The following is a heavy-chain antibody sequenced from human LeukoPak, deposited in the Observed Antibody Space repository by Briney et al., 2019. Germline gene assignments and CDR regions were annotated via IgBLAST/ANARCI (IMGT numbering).Heavy chain of an antibody. CDR2: IIPILGIA. J-gene: IGHJ4*02. V-gene: IGHV1-69*04. Sequence: GASVKVSCKASGYAFTDFYIHWVRQAPGQGLEWMGRIIPILGIANYAQKFQGRVTITADKSTSTAYMELSSLRSEDTAVYYCARDLSRVYYDSSGYLPDYWGQGTLVTVSS. CDR1: GYAFTDFY. CDR3: ARDLSRVYYDSSGYLPDY. D-gene: IGHD3-22*01.